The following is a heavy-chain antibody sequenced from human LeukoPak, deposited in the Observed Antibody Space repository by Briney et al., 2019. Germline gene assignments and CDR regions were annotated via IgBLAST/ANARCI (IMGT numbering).Heavy chain of an antibody. D-gene: IGHD1-26*01. V-gene: IGHV3-23*01. Sequence: GGSLRLSCAASGFTFSAYAMSWVRQAPGKGLEWVSANSGSGGSTYYADSVKGRFTISRDNSKNTLYLQVNSLRAEDTAVYYCAKTRGGSYYMAAFDIWGQGTMVTVSS. CDR1: GFTFSAYA. CDR2: NSGSGGST. J-gene: IGHJ3*02. CDR3: AKTRGGSYYMAAFDI.